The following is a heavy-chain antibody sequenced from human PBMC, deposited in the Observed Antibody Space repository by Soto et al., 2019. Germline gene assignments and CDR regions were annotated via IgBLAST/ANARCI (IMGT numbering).Heavy chain of an antibody. CDR2: IIPIFGTA. D-gene: IGHD6-6*01. V-gene: IGHV1-69*13. CDR1: GGTFSSYA. Sequence: SVKVSCKASGGTFSSYAISWVRQAPGQGLEWMGGIIPIFGTANYAQKFQGRVTITADESTSTAYMELSSLRSEDTAVYYCAREVYISSATPRGWFDPWGQGTLVTVSS. J-gene: IGHJ5*02. CDR3: AREVYISSATPRGWFDP.